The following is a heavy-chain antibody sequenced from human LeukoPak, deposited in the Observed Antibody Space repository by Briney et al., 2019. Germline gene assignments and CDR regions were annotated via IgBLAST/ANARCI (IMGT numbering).Heavy chain of an antibody. Sequence: PSETLSLTCAVYGGSFSGYYWSWIRQPPGKGLEWLGEINLSGNTNYNPSLKSRVTISVDTSKNQFSLKLTSVTATDTAVYYCARGGRTVGATSNLDSWGQGTLVTVSS. D-gene: IGHD1-26*01. CDR3: ARGGRTVGATSNLDS. V-gene: IGHV4-34*01. CDR2: INLSGNT. J-gene: IGHJ4*02. CDR1: GGSFSGYY.